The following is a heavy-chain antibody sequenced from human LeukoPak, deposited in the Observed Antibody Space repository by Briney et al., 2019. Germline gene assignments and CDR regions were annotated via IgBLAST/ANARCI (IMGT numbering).Heavy chain of an antibody. CDR2: ISAAGTT. CDR1: VGSISSGGYY. Sequence: SQTLSLTCTVAVGSISSGGYYWSWIRQPPGKGLEWIAYISAAGTTFYNPSLKSRVTISLDRSKNQFSLNLTSITAADTAVYYCAGQNVPTPHDYWGQGTQVTVSS. J-gene: IGHJ4*02. V-gene: IGHV4-30-2*01. D-gene: IGHD2-2*01. CDR3: AGQNVPTPHDY.